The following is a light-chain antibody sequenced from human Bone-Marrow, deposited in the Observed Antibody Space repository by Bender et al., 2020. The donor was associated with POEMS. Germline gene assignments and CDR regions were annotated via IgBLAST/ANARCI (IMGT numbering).Light chain of an antibody. CDR3: SSFSSGTTLVV. J-gene: IGLJ2*01. CDR1: RSDVGGYDF. Sequence: QSALTQPASVSGSPGQSITISCTGSRSDVGGYDFVSWYQQHPDKAPKLMIYDVTNRPSGVSDRFSGSKSGNTASLTISGLRPEDEADYYCSSFSSGTTLVVFGGGTKLTVL. V-gene: IGLV2-14*01. CDR2: DVT.